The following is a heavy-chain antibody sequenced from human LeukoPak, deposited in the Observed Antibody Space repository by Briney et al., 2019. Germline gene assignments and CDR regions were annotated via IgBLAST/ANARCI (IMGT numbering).Heavy chain of an antibody. CDR3: ATSGPADAFDI. CDR2: ISGDGATT. Sequence: WGSLRLSCAASGFPFSSYAMTWVRQAPGKGLEWVSSISGDGATTYHADSVKGRFTISRDNAKNTVYLEISILGAEDTAVYYCATSGPADAFDIWGQGTMVTVSS. V-gene: IGHV3-23*01. CDR1: GFPFSSYA. J-gene: IGHJ3*02. D-gene: IGHD6-25*01.